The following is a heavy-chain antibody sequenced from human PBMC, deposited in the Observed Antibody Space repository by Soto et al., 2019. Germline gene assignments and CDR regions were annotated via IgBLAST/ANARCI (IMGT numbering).Heavy chain of an antibody. D-gene: IGHD1-26*01. J-gene: IGHJ4*02. CDR2: INPNSGGT. V-gene: IGHV1-2*04. Sequence: GASVKVSCKASGYTFTGYYMHWVRQAPGQGLEWMGWINPNSGGTNYAQKFQGWVTMTRDTSISTAYMELSRLRSDDTAVYYCAREAPVGGRTYSFDYWGKGTLVTVSS. CDR3: AREAPVGGRTYSFDY. CDR1: GYTFTGYY.